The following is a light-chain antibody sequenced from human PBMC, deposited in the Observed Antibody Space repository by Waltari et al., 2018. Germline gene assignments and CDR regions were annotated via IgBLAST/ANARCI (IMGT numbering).Light chain of an antibody. CDR2: ANN. Sequence: QSVLTQPPSVSGAPGQTVTISCTGTSSNIGARPDGECYQQLPGTAPKLLIYANNNRPSGVPDRFSGSKSGTSASLAITGLQAEDEAEYYCQSYDSSLTLYVFGTGTKVTVL. V-gene: IGLV1-40*01. CDR1: SSNIGARPD. CDR3: QSYDSSLTLYV. J-gene: IGLJ1*01.